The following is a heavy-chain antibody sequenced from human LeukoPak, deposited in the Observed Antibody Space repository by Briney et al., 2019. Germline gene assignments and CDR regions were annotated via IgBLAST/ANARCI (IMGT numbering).Heavy chain of an antibody. CDR2: IDWDDDK. J-gene: IGHJ4*02. CDR1: RFSLSTSGMC. V-gene: IGHV2-70*11. D-gene: IGHD3-10*01. CDR3: ARTSTYGSGSSFDY. Sequence: SGPTLVNPTQTLTLTCTFSRFSLSTSGMCVSWIRQPPGKALEWLARIDWDDDKYYSTSLKTRLTISKDTSKNQVVLTMTNMDPVDTATYYCARTSTYGSGSSFDYWGQGTLVTVSS.